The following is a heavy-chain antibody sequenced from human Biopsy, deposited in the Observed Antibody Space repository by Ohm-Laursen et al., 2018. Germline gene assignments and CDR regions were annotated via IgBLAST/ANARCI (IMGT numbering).Heavy chain of an antibody. CDR3: TRLAYYYYYGMDV. CDR1: GFTFNSHE. D-gene: IGHD2-21*01. V-gene: IGHV3-48*03. Sequence: SLRLSCTASGFTFNSHEMNWVRQAPGKGLEWISYITVSSSTIYYADSVKGRFTISRDNARNSLYLQRNSLRAEDTAVYYCTRLAYYYYYGMDVWGQGTTVTVSS. J-gene: IGHJ6*02. CDR2: ITVSSSTI.